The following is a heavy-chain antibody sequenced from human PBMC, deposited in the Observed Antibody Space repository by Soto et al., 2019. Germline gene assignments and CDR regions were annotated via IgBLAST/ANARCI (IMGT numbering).Heavy chain of an antibody. D-gene: IGHD3-10*01. CDR1: GLTFSSHA. CDR3: AKVGGGSGSYYYYGMDV. V-gene: IGHV3-23*01. Sequence: GGALRLSCAASGLTFSSHAMIWVRQAPGKGLEWVSAISGSGGSTYYADSVKGRFTISRDNSKNTLYLQMNSLRAEDTAVYYCAKVGGGSGSYYYYGMDVWGQGTTVTVSS. J-gene: IGHJ6*02. CDR2: ISGSGGST.